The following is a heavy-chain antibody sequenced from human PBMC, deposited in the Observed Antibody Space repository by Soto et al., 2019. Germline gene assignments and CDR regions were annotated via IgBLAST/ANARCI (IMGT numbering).Heavy chain of an antibody. CDR1: GFTFSSYA. J-gene: IGHJ4*02. D-gene: IGHD6-19*01. CDR3: AKDPDGWNYFDY. Sequence: EVQLLESGGGLVQPGGSLRLSCAASGFTFSSYAMSWVRQAPGKGLEWVSAISGSGGSTYYADSVKGRFTISRDNSKHTLYLQMNSLRAEDTAVYYCAKDPDGWNYFDYWGQGTLVTVSS. CDR2: ISGSGGST. V-gene: IGHV3-23*01.